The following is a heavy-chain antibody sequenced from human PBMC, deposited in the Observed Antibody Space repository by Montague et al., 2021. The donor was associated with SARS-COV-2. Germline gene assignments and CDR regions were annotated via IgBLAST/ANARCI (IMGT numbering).Heavy chain of an antibody. CDR3: ARGYDSSGYQY. V-gene: IGHV3-7*05. D-gene: IGHD3-22*01. J-gene: IGHJ4*02. Sequence: SLRLSCAASGFTFSTFWMTWVRQVPGKGLEWVAHIKQDGSEKYYVDSVKGRFTISRDNAKNSLYLQLDSLRAEDTAVYYCARGYDSSGYQYWGRGTLVTVSS. CDR2: IKQDGSEK. CDR1: GFTFSTFW.